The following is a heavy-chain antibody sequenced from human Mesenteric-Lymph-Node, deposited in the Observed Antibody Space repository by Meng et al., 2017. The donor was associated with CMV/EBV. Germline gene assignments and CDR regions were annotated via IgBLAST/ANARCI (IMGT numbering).Heavy chain of an antibody. V-gene: IGHV4-59*01. J-gene: IGHJ6*02. Sequence: SETLSLTCTVSSGSISSYYWSWIRQPPGKGLEWIGYIYYTGSTNYNPSLKSRVTISVDTSKNQLSLKLSSVTAADTAVYYCARTNSMDVWGQGTTVTVSS. CDR2: IYYTGST. CDR3: ARTNSMDV. CDR1: SGSISSYY.